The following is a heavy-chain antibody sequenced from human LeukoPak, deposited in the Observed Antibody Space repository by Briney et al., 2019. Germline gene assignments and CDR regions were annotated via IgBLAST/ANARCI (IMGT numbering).Heavy chain of an antibody. V-gene: IGHV4-34*01. CDR2: INHSGST. Sequence: SETLSLTCAVYGGSFSGYYWSWIRQPPGKVLEWIGEINHSGSTNYNPSLKSRVTISVDTSKNQFSLKLSSVTAADTAVYYCARDRNYYGSGSYHSYWGQGTLVTVSS. J-gene: IGHJ4*02. D-gene: IGHD3-10*01. CDR1: GGSFSGYY. CDR3: ARDRNYYGSGSYHSY.